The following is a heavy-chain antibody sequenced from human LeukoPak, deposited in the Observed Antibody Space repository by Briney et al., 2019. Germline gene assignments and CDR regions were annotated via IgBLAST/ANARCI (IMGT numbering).Heavy chain of an antibody. D-gene: IGHD6-13*01. J-gene: IGHJ4*02. CDR3: ARHSTGYSSDY. CDR1: GGSFSSYY. CDR2: INHRGAT. Sequence: SETLSLTCAVYGGSFSSYYWSWIRQPPGKGLEWIGEINHRGATNYNPSLKSRVTISVDTSKNQLSLKLSSVTAADTAVYYCARHSTGYSSDYWGQGTLVTVSS. V-gene: IGHV4-34*01.